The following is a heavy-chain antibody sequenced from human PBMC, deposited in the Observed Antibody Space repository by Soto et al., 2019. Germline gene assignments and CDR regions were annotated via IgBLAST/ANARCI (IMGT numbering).Heavy chain of an antibody. CDR2: IYYSGST. Sequence: ETLSLTCTVSGGSISSYYWSWIRQPPGKGLEWIGYIYYSGSTNYNPSLKSRVTISVDTSKNQFSLKLSSVTAADTAVYYCARADTDYYYYYGMDVWGQGTTVTVSS. CDR1: GGSISSYY. J-gene: IGHJ6*02. V-gene: IGHV4-59*01. CDR3: ARADTDYYYYYGMDV.